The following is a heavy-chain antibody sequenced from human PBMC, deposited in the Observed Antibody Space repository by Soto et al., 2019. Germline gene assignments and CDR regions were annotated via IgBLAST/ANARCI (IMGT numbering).Heavy chain of an antibody. CDR3: ARTLRLYGDYSKGYYYYGMDV. V-gene: IGHV2-70*01. D-gene: IGHD4-17*01. CDR1: GFSLSTSGMC. J-gene: IGHJ6*02. Sequence: SGPTLVNPTQTLTLTCTFSGFSLSTSGMCVSWIRQPPGKALEWLALIDWDDDKYYSTSLKTRLTISKDTSKNQVVLTMTNMDPVDTATYYCARTLRLYGDYSKGYYYYGMDVWGQGTTVT. CDR2: IDWDDDK.